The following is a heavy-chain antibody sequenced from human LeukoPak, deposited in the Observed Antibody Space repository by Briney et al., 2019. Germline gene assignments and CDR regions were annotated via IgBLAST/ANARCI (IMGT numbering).Heavy chain of an antibody. CDR1: GFTFNNAW. V-gene: IGHV3-15*01. CDR3: AKRLVGTTGFDF. Sequence: GGSLRLSCAASGFTFNNAWMNWVRQASGKGLEWVGRIKSKTDSGTTDFAAPVKGRFTISRDDSKNTVYLQMNSLKTEDTAVYYCAKRLVGTTGFDFWGQGSLVTVSS. D-gene: IGHD1-26*01. CDR2: IKSKTDSGTT. J-gene: IGHJ4*02.